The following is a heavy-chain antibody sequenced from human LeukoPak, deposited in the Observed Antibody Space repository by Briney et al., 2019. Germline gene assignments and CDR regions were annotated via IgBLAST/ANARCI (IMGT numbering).Heavy chain of an antibody. CDR1: GYTFTAYY. Sequence: ASVKVSCKASGYTFTAYYIHWVRQAPGQGLEWMGWIDTNTGATKYAQKFQGGVTITRDTSTGTAYMELSSLISGDTALYYCASEAFCAGGSCNVQRVASWGPGTLVTVSS. CDR3: ASEAFCAGGSCNVQRVAS. D-gene: IGHD2-8*02. J-gene: IGHJ4*02. V-gene: IGHV1-2*02. CDR2: IDTNTGAT.